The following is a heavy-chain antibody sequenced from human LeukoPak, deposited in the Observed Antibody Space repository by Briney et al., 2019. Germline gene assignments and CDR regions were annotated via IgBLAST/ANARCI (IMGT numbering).Heavy chain of an antibody. J-gene: IGHJ5*02. V-gene: IGHV1-2*02. CDR1: GYRFSNYY. Sequence: ASVKVSCKASGYRFSNYYMHWVRQAPGQGLEWMGWINPNGGGTNYAQKFQGRVTMTRDTSISTAYMELSRLRSDDTAVYYCARDGIYCSGGSCPFDPWGQGTLVTVSS. D-gene: IGHD2-15*01. CDR2: INPNGGGT. CDR3: ARDGIYCSGGSCPFDP.